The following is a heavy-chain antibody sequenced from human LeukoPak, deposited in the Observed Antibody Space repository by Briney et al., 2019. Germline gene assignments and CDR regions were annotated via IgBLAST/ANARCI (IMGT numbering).Heavy chain of an antibody. V-gene: IGHV4-39*07. J-gene: IGHJ2*01. Sequence: KPSETLSLTCTVPGGSISSSDYYWGWIRQPPGKGLEWIGNIYYNGRTYYNPSLKSRVTISVDTSKNQFSLNLSPVTAADTAAYYCARGRRIVVLPGRGYFDLWGRGTLVTVS. CDR3: ARGRRIVVLPGRGYFDL. CDR1: GGSISSSDYY. CDR2: IYYNGRT. D-gene: IGHD4/OR15-4a*01.